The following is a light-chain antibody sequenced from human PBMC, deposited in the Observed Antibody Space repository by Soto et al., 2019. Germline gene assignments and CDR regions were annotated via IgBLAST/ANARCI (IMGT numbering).Light chain of an antibody. J-gene: IGKJ5*01. CDR1: ESVSSIY. CDR3: QQRSNWPPWT. V-gene: IGKV3D-20*02. Sequence: ENVFTPSPGTLSLSPGERATLSCRASESVSSIYVAWYQQKPGQAPTLLIYGASTRATGIPDRFSGSGSGTDFTLTISRLEPEDFAVYYCQQRSNWPPWTFGQGARLEI. CDR2: GAS.